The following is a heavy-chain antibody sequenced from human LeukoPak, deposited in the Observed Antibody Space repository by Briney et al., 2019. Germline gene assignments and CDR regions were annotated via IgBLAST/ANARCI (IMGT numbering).Heavy chain of an antibody. Sequence: PGGSLRLSCAVAGFGFSSYSMVWVRQALGKGLEWVSSISSSGSYMFYANSVKGRFTISRDNAKNSVYLQMNSLRADDTAVYFCARLNDFGRIFDYWGQGTLVTVSS. D-gene: IGHD3-3*01. CDR1: GFGFSSYS. CDR2: ISSSGSYM. CDR3: ARLNDFGRIFDY. V-gene: IGHV3-21*06. J-gene: IGHJ4*02.